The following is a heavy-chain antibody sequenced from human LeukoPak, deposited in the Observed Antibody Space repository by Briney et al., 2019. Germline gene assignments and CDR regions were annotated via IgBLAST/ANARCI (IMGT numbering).Heavy chain of an antibody. Sequence: PSETLSLTCTVSGGSISSYYWSWIRQPPGKGLEWTGYIYYSGSTNYNPSLKSRVTISVDTSKNQFSLKLSSVTAADTAVYYCARVYDFWSGYCTFDYWGQGTLVTVSS. CDR2: IYYSGST. CDR3: ARVYDFWSGYCTFDY. V-gene: IGHV4-59*01. CDR1: GGSISSYY. J-gene: IGHJ4*02. D-gene: IGHD3-3*01.